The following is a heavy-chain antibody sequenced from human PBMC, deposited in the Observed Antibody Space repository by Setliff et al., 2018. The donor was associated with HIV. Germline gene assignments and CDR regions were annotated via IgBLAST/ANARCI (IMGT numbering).Heavy chain of an antibody. CDR3: ARVRYCGSPSCRKEFDF. J-gene: IGHJ4*02. Sequence: GGSLRLSCAASGFTFSSYAMHWVRQAPGKGLEWVAVVSYGGTNTYYADSVKGRFIISRDDSESTLFLQMNSLRVDDAAVYYCARVRYCGSPSCRKEFDFWGQGTLVTVSS. CDR2: VSYGGTNT. V-gene: IGHV3-30*04. CDR1: GFTFSSYA. D-gene: IGHD2-21*01.